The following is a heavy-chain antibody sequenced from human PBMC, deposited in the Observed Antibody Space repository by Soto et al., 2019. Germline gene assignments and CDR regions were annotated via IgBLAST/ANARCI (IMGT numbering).Heavy chain of an antibody. V-gene: IGHV3-23*01. CDR1: GFTFRDYA. Sequence: GGSLRLPCAASGFTFRDYAMIWVRQAPGKGLEWVSGLSGSGGGTYYADSVKGRFTISRDNSKSTLYVQMNSLRAEDTAIYYCAKDKSFTISGSLDVWGKRTTVTVSS. CDR3: AKDKSFTISGSLDV. CDR2: LSGSGGGT. D-gene: IGHD3-3*01. J-gene: IGHJ6*04.